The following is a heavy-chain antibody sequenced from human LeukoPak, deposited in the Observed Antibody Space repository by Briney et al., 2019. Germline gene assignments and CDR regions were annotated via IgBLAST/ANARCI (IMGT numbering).Heavy chain of an antibody. CDR2: ITTSDGNT. V-gene: IGHV3-23*01. CDR3: ARGSQRHYFESSSYYPNPPLNDGLAI. Sequence: PGGSLRLSCAASGFTFSSYTMSWVRQAPGKGLEWVSTITTSDGNTYYADSVKGRFTVSRDNSKNTLFLQMNSLRAEDTAVYYCARGSQRHYFESSSYYPNPPLNDGLAIWGQGTMVTVSS. D-gene: IGHD3-22*01. CDR1: GFTFSSYT. J-gene: IGHJ3*02.